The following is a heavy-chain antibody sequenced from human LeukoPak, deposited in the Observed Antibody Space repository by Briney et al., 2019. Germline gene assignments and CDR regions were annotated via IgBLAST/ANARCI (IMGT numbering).Heavy chain of an antibody. J-gene: IGHJ4*02. CDR2: ISGSGGST. V-gene: IGHV3-23*01. D-gene: IGHD4-17*01. CDR1: GFTFSSYA. CDR3: ARGVLTTWYFDC. Sequence: GGSLRLSCADSGFTFSSYAMSWVRQAPGKGLEWVSSISGSGGSTYYADSVKGRFSISRDNSKKTLYLQMNSLRAEDTAIYYCARGVLTTWYFDCWGQGTLVTVSS.